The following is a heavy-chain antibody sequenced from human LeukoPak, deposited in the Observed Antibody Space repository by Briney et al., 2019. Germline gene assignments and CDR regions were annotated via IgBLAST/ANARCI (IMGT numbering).Heavy chain of an antibody. CDR3: ARGPPLTYDGSGYYFFDY. CDR2: INHGGST. V-gene: IGHV4-34*01. J-gene: IGHJ4*02. Sequence: PSETLSLTCAVDGGPVSGYFWTWIRQPPGKGLEWIGEINHGGSTNYHPLLKGRVTISVETSKNHFSLTLSSLPAADTAVYYCARGPPLTYDGSGYYFFDYWGQGTLVTVSS. CDR1: GGPVSGYF. D-gene: IGHD3-22*01.